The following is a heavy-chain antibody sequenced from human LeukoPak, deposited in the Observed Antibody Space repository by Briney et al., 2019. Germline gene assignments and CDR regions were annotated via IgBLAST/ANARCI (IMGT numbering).Heavy chain of an antibody. J-gene: IGHJ4*02. CDR1: GGSFSGYY. D-gene: IGHD2-2*01. Sequence: SETLSLTCAVYGGSFSGYYWSWIRQPPGKGLEWIGEINHSGSTNYNPSLKSRVTISVDTSKNQFSLKLSSVTAADTAVYYCARRWVVPAARVFDYWGQGTLVTVSS. CDR2: INHSGST. CDR3: ARRWVVPAARVFDY. V-gene: IGHV4-34*01.